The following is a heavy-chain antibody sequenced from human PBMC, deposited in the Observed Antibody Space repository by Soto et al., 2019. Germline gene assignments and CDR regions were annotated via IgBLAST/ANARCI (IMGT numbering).Heavy chain of an antibody. CDR3: ARARGARYFDY. D-gene: IGHD2-15*01. J-gene: IGHJ4*02. CDR1: GGSISSSSYY. V-gene: IGHV4-39*01. CDR2: IYYSGST. Sequence: PSETLSLTCTVSGGSISSSSYYWGWIRQPPGKGLEWIGSIYYSGSTYYNPSLKSRVTISVDTSKNQFSLKLSSVTAADTAVYYCARARGARYFDYWGQGTLVTAPQ.